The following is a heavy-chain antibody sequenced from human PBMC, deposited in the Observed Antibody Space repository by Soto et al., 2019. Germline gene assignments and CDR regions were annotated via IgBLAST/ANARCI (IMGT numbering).Heavy chain of an antibody. J-gene: IGHJ6*02. Sequence: SVKVSCKASGGTFSSYAISWVRQAPGQGLEWMGGIIPIFGTANYAQKFQGRVTITADESTSTAYMELSSLRSEDTAVYYCARDLHRYCSSASCYLYWDGGVYYYYGMDVWGQGTTVTVSS. CDR3: ARDLHRYCSSASCYLYWDGGVYYYYGMDV. CDR2: IIPIFGTA. CDR1: GGTFSSYA. V-gene: IGHV1-69*13. D-gene: IGHD2-2*01.